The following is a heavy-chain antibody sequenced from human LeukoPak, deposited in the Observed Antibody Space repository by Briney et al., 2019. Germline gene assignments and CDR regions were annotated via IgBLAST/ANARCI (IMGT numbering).Heavy chain of an antibody. D-gene: IGHD5-24*01. CDR3: ARDGYNEEDWYFDL. J-gene: IGHJ2*01. CDR2: ISYDGNNK. CDR1: GFTFSSYD. V-gene: IGHV3-30-3*01. Sequence: PGRSLRLSCAASGFTFSSYDMHCVRQAPGKGLEWVAVISYDGNNKYYADSVKGRFTISRDNSKKTLYLQMNSLRAEDTAVYYCARDGYNEEDWYFDLWGRGILVTVSS.